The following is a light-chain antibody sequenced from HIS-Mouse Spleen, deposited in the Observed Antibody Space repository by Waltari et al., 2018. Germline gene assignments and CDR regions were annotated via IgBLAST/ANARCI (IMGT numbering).Light chain of an antibody. V-gene: IGLV2-14*01. CDR2: EVS. CDR3: SSYTSSSTYV. CDR1: SSDVGGYNY. Sequence: QSALTQPASVSGSPGQSITISCTGTSSDVGGYNYVSCYQQHPGQAPKPMCYEVSNGPSGVSNRFSGSKSGNTASLTISGLQAEDEADYYCSSYTSSSTYVFGTGTKVTVL. J-gene: IGLJ1*01.